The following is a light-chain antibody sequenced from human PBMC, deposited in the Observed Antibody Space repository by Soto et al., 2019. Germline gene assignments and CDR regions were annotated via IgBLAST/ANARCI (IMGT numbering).Light chain of an antibody. CDR2: HVS. CDR1: SSDVGTYNH. Sequence: QSVLTQPASVSGSPGQSVTISCTGTSSDVGTYNHVSWYQQHPAKVNKLMIYHVSNRPSGVSDRFSGSKSGNTASPTISGLQAEDEADYYCYSYTTRSTYVFGTGTKSPS. V-gene: IGLV2-14*01. J-gene: IGLJ1*01. CDR3: YSYTTRSTYV.